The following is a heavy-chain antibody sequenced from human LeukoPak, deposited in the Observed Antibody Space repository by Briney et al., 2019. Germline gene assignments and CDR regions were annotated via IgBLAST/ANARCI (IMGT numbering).Heavy chain of an antibody. CDR2: SYTSGST. Sequence: SETLSLTCTVSGGSISSYYRSWIRQPAGQGLEWIGRSYTSGSTTYNPSLKSRVTMSVDTSKNQFSLRLSSVTAADTAVYYCARDVCIAARPAVNWFDPWGQGTLVTVSS. V-gene: IGHV4-4*07. D-gene: IGHD6-6*01. J-gene: IGHJ5*02. CDR1: GGSISSYY. CDR3: ARDVCIAARPAVNWFDP.